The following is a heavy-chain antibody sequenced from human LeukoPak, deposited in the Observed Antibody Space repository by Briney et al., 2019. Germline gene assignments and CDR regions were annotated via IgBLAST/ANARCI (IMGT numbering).Heavy chain of an antibody. D-gene: IGHD3-10*01. CDR2: ISSSGSTI. J-gene: IGHJ4*02. CDR1: GFTFSDYY. CDR3: AKSSGGCSTITRYLDS. V-gene: IGHV3-11*01. Sequence: GGSLRLSCAASGFTFSDYYMSWIRQAPGKGLEWVSYISSSGSTIYYADSVKGRFTISRDNAKNSLYLQMNTLTAGDTAVYFCAKSSGGCSTITRYLDSWGQGTPVTVSS.